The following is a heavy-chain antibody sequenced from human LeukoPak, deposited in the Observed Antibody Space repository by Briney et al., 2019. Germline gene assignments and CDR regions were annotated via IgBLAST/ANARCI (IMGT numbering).Heavy chain of an antibody. CDR1: GFTFGRYT. CDR3: ARDLLYGAARGSFDL. CDR2: ISPTSIYI. J-gene: IGHJ3*01. V-gene: IGHV3-21*01. D-gene: IGHD3-10*01. Sequence: PGGSLRLSCEASGFTFGRYTMNWVRQAPGKGLEWVSSISPTSIYIYYGDSMRGRFTISRDTAKNALYLEMNSLRAEDTAVFYCARDLLYGAARGSFDLWGQGTMVTVSS.